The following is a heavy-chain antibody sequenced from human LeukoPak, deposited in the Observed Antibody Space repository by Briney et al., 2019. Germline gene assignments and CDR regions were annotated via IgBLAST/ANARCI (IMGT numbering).Heavy chain of an antibody. CDR3: ARRGSSWYAWFDP. CDR2: MNPYNGNT. J-gene: IGHJ5*02. Sequence: GASVKVSCKASGYTFTGYYMHWVRQAPGQGLEWMGWMNPYNGNTGYAQKFQGRLTITRDTSMSTAYMELSSLRSEDTAVYYCARRGSSWYAWFDPWGQGTLVTVSS. D-gene: IGHD6-13*01. V-gene: IGHV1-8*03. CDR1: GYTFTGYY.